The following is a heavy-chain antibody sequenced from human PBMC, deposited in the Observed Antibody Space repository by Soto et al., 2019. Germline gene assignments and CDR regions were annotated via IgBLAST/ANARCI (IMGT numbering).Heavy chain of an antibody. CDR2: INAGNGNT. D-gene: IGHD2-2*01. CDR1: GYTFTSYA. J-gene: IGHJ6*02. CDR3: ARDPKDIVLVPAAIADGMDV. Sequence: ASVKVSCKASGYTFTSYAMHWVRQAPGQRLEWMGWINAGNGNTKYSQKFQGRVTITRDTSASTAYMELSSLRSEDTAVYYCARDPKDIVLVPAAIADGMDVWGQGTTVTVSS. V-gene: IGHV1-3*01.